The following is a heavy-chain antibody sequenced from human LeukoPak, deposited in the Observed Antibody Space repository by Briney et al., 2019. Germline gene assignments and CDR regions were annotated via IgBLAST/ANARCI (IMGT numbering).Heavy chain of an antibody. CDR1: GGTFSSYA. CDR3: AASDGYIHRHPNYYLDY. Sequence: GASVKVSCKASGGTFSSYAISWVRQAPGQGLEWMGGIIPIFGTANYAQKFQGRVTITADASTITSYMELGSLRSDDTAMYYCAASDGYIHRHPNYYLDYWGQGTLVTVSS. CDR2: IIPIFGTA. D-gene: IGHD5-24*01. V-gene: IGHV1-69*13. J-gene: IGHJ4*02.